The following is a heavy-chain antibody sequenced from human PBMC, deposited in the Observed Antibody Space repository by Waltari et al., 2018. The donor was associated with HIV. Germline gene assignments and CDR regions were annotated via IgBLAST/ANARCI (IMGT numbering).Heavy chain of an antibody. V-gene: IGHV1-2*02. CDR3: ARGGASTTPRDYNYYGLDV. CDR1: GYTFTDNY. Sequence: QVELVQSGAEVKKPGPSVKVSCKASGYTFTDNYIHWVRQAPGHGLEWMGWINPKSGGTKHAQKFQGRVTMTRDTSMSTVYMEVSRLTSDDTAVYYCARGGASTTPRDYNYYGLDVWGQGTTVTVSS. CDR2: INPKSGGT. D-gene: IGHD2-2*01. J-gene: IGHJ6*02.